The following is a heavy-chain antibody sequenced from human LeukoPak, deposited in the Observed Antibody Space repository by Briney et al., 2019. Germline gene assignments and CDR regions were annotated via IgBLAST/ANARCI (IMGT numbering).Heavy chain of an antibody. CDR2: IYYSGST. CDR1: GGSISSSSYY. D-gene: IGHD5-18*01. V-gene: IGHV4-39*07. CDR3: AREGAMVLGGYYFDY. J-gene: IGHJ4*02. Sequence: SETLSLTCTVSGGSISSSSYYWGWIRQPPGKGLEWIGSIYYSGSTYYNPSLKSRVTISVDTSKNQFSLKLSSVTAADTAVYYCAREGAMVLGGYYFDYWGRGTLVTVSS.